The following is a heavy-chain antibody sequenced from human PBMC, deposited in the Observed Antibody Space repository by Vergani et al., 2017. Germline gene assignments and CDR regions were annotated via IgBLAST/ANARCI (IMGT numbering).Heavy chain of an antibody. Sequence: QVQLVESGGGVVQPGRSLRLSCAASGFTFSSYGMHWVRQAPGKGLEWVAVIWYDGSNKYYADSVKGRFTISRDNSKNTLYLQMNSLRAEDTSVYYCARDLIAADNWFDPWGQGTLVTVSS. CDR2: IWYDGSNK. J-gene: IGHJ5*02. CDR1: GFTFSSYG. V-gene: IGHV3-33*01. CDR3: ARDLIAADNWFDP. D-gene: IGHD6-13*01.